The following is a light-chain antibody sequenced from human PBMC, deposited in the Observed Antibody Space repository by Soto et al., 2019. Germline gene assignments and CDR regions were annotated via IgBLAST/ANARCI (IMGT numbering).Light chain of an antibody. Sequence: EIVLTQSPGTLSLSPGERATLSCRASQSVSSSYLAWYQQKPGQAPRLLIYGASSRATGIPDRFSGSGSGTDFTLTISRLVPEDFAVYYCQLYGSSPYTFGQGTKLEIK. CDR1: QSVSSSY. CDR2: GAS. V-gene: IGKV3-20*01. J-gene: IGKJ2*01. CDR3: QLYGSSPYT.